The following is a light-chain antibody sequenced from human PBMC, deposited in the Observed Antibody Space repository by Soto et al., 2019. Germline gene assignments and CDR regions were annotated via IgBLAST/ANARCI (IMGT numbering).Light chain of an antibody. Sequence: EIVLTQSPGTLSLSPGERATLSCRVSQSVSSRFLAWYQQKPGQAPRVLIYGASSRATGIPDRFSGSGSGTDFTLIISRLEPEDFAMYYCQQYDSSRTFGQGTKVEMK. V-gene: IGKV3-20*01. CDR3: QQYDSSRT. CDR2: GAS. J-gene: IGKJ1*01. CDR1: QSVSSRF.